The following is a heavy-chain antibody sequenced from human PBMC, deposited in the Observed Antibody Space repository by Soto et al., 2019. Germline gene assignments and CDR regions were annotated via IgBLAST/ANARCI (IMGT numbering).Heavy chain of an antibody. J-gene: IGHJ4*02. CDR1: GYTFTTYG. D-gene: IGHD3-10*01. V-gene: IGHV1-18*01. Sequence: QVQLVQSGAEVGKPGASVKVSCKASGYTFTTYGISWVRQAPGQGLEWMGWISTYNGNTQFAQKFQGRVTMTPDTSTSTAYMELRSLTSDDTAVYYCARDWSAEVLPDYWGQGTLVTVSS. CDR2: ISTYNGNT. CDR3: ARDWSAEVLPDY.